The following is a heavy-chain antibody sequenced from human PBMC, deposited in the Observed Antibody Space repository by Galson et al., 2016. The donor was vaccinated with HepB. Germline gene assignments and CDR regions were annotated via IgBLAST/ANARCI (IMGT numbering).Heavy chain of an antibody. CDR2: ISAYERDT. Sequence: SVKVSCKASGYTFLIYGISWVRQAPGQGPEWMGWISAYERDTEYAPKFQGRVTMATDTSTSTAYMEVNRLTSDDTAMYYCARDLAAETTDAFDIWGQGTMVTVSS. J-gene: IGHJ3*02. D-gene: IGHD6-13*01. CDR1: GYTFLIYG. V-gene: IGHV1-18*04. CDR3: ARDLAAETTDAFDI.